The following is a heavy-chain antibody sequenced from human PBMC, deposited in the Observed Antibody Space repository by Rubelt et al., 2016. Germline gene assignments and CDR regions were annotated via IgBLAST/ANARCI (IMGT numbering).Heavy chain of an antibody. CDR2: INPNSGGT. J-gene: IGHJ4*02. Sequence: QVQLVQSGAEVKKPGASVKVSCKASGYTFTSYDINWVRQAPGQGLEWMGRINPNSGGTNYAQKFQGRGTMTRDTSISTAYMELSRLRSDDTAVYYCARSFTATELGYWGQGTLVTVSS. CDR1: GYTFTSYD. D-gene: IGHD5-24*01. CDR3: ARSFTATELGY. V-gene: IGHV1-2*06.